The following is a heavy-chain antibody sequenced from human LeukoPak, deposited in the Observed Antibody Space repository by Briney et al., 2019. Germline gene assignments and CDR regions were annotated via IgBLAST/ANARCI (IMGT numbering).Heavy chain of an antibody. J-gene: IGHJ4*02. CDR3: AREARATPDF. D-gene: IGHD1-26*01. V-gene: IGHV3-11*01. CDR1: GFRFSGHY. CDR2: ITNSGDFV. Sequence: GGSLRLSCAASGFRFSGHYMSWIRQAPGKGLEWISYITNSGDFVNYADSVKGRFTISRDNAKNSLYLQMNSLRAEDTAVYSCAREARATPDFWGQGTVVTVSS.